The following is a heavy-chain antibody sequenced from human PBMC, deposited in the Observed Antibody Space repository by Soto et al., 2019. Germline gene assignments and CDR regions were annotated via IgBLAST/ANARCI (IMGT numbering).Heavy chain of an antibody. CDR3: ARSAPYYYGSGSYYKSRYFDY. CDR1: GGSFSGYY. J-gene: IGHJ4*02. CDR2: INHSGST. V-gene: IGHV4-34*01. Sequence: SETLSLTCAVYGGSFSGYYWSWIRQPPGKGLEWIGEINHSGSTNYNPSLKSRVTISVDTSKNQFSLKLSSVTAADTAVYYCARSAPYYYGSGSYYKSRYFDYWGQGTLVTVSS. D-gene: IGHD3-10*01.